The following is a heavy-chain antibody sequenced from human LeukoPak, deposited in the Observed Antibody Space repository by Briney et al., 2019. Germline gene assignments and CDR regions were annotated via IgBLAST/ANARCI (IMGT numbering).Heavy chain of an antibody. CDR1: GGSISSYY. J-gene: IGHJ6*02. CDR3: ARGPNYYDSSGYFGGRPYYYYYGMDV. D-gene: IGHD3-22*01. V-gene: IGHV4-59*01. CDR2: IYYSGST. Sequence: SETLSLTCTVSGGSISSYYWSWIRQPPGKGLEWIGYIYYSGSTNYNPSLKSRVTISVDTSKKQFSLKLTSVTAADTAVYYCARGPNYYDSSGYFGGRPYYYYYGMDVWGQGTTVTVSS.